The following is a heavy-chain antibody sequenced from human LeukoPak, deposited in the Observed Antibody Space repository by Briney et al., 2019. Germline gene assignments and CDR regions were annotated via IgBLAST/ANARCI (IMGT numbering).Heavy chain of an antibody. V-gene: IGHV3-30*02. J-gene: IGHJ5*02. CDR3: VSKGPYQVGH. D-gene: IGHD2-2*01. Sequence: GGSLRLSCAASGFTFSSYGMHWVRQAPGKGLEWVAFIRYDGNNKYYADSVKGRFTISRDNSKNTLYLQMNSLRAEDTAVYYCVSKGPYQVGHWGQGTLVTVSS. CDR1: GFTFSSYG. CDR2: IRYDGNNK.